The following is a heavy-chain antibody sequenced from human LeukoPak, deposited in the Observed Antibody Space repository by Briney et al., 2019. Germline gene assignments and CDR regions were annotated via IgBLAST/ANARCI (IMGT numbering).Heavy chain of an antibody. Sequence: GASVKVSCKASGYTFTSYGISWVRQAPGQGLEWMGWISAYNGNTNYAQKLQGRVTMTTDTSTSTAYMELRSLRSDDTAVYYCVADIVVVPAAMGGDAIDIWGQGTMVTVSS. V-gene: IGHV1-18*01. D-gene: IGHD2-2*01. CDR1: GYTFTSYG. CDR2: ISAYNGNT. J-gene: IGHJ3*02. CDR3: VADIVVVPAAMGGDAIDI.